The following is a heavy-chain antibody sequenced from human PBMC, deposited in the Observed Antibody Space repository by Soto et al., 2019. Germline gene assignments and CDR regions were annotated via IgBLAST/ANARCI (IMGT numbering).Heavy chain of an antibody. CDR1: GYSFTSYW. J-gene: IGHJ6*02. Sequence: PGESLKISCQGSGYSFTSYWISWVRQMPGKGLEWMGRIDPSDSYTNYSPSFQDHVTMSVDKSTSTAYLQLFSLKASDTAMYYCATRGQPLIRVYYYYYGMDVWGQGTTVTVSS. CDR2: IDPSDSYT. D-gene: IGHD6-13*01. CDR3: ATRGQPLIRVYYYYYGMDV. V-gene: IGHV5-10-1*01.